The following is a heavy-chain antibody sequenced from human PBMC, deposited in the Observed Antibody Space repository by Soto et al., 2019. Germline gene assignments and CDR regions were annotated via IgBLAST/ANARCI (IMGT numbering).Heavy chain of an antibody. CDR3: ARATYDSPRHQYYFDY. V-gene: IGHV4-31*03. J-gene: IGHJ4*02. Sequence: SETLSLTCTVSGGSISSGGYYWSWIRQHPGKGLEWIGYIYYSGSTYYNPSLKSRVTISVDTSKNQFSLKLSSVTAADRAVYYCARATYDSPRHQYYFDYWGQGTLVTVSS. CDR1: GGSISSGGYY. CDR2: IYYSGST. D-gene: IGHD3-22*01.